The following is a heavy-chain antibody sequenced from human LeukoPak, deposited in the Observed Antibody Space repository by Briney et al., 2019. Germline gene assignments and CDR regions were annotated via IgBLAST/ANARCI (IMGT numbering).Heavy chain of an antibody. D-gene: IGHD3-10*02. CDR3: AKELDTMFFDY. Sequence: GGSLRLSCAASGFMFSSNWMSWVRLAPGKGLEWVANIKEDGTETYYVDSVKGRFTISRDSGRKSVYLQMNSLTTDDTAFYFCAKELDTMFFDYWGQGALVTVSS. J-gene: IGHJ4*02. CDR1: GFMFSSNW. V-gene: IGHV3-7*03. CDR2: IKEDGTET.